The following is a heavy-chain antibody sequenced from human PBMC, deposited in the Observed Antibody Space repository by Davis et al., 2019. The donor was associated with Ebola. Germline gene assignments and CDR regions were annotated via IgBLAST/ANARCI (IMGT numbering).Heavy chain of an antibody. CDR2: IIPIFGTA. CDR3: ARGYCSSTSCYVDYGMDV. J-gene: IGHJ6*02. CDR1: GGTFSSYA. Sequence: AASVKVSCKASGGTFSSYAISWVRQAPGQGLEWMGGIIPIFGTANYAQKFQGRVTITADESTSTAYMELSSLRSEDTAVYYCARGYCSSTSCYVDYGMDVWGQGTTVTVSS. D-gene: IGHD2-2*01. V-gene: IGHV1-69*13.